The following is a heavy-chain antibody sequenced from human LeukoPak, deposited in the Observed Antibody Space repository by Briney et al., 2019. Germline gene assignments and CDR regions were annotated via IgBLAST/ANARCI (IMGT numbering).Heavy chain of an antibody. Sequence: GGSLRLSCAASGFTFRRYAMNWVCQAPGKGLEWISVISENGGRTYYADSVKGRFTISTDYSKNTLYLQMNSLRAEDTAVYYCARDQYSSGWQIPYYYYGMDVWGQGTTVTVSS. CDR2: ISENGGRT. CDR1: GFTFRRYA. D-gene: IGHD6-19*01. CDR3: ARDQYSSGWQIPYYYYGMDV. J-gene: IGHJ6*02. V-gene: IGHV3-23*01.